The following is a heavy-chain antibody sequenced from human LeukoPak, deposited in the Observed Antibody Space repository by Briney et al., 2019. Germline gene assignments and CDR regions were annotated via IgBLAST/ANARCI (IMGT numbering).Heavy chain of an antibody. CDR1: GGSFSGYY. J-gene: IGHJ3*02. Sequence: SETLSLTCAVYGGSFSGYYWSWSRQPPGKGLDWIGEINHSGSTNYNPSLKSRVTISVDTSKNQFSLKLSSVTAADTAVYYCARGRRPRNDAFDIWGQGTMVTVSS. CDR2: INHSGST. CDR3: ARGRRPRNDAFDI. D-gene: IGHD6-6*01. V-gene: IGHV4-34*01.